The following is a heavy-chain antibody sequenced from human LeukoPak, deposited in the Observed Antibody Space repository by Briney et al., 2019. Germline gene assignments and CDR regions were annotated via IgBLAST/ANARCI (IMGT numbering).Heavy chain of an antibody. Sequence: PSETLSLTCTVSGGSTTDYFWSWIRQPAGKGLEWIGRIYSSGSTNYNASLKSRVTMSVDTSKNQFSLKLSSVTAADTAVYYCAREVSVRDGSLGRPFDYWGQGTLVTVSS. CDR2: IYSSGST. CDR1: GGSTTDYF. CDR3: AREVSVRDGSLGRPFDY. J-gene: IGHJ4*02. V-gene: IGHV4-4*07. D-gene: IGHD5-24*01.